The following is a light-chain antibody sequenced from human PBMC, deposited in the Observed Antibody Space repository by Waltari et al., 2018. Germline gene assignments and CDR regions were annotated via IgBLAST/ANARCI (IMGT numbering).Light chain of an antibody. CDR3: CSYAGSYTYV. CDR1: SSDIGAYDY. CDR2: DVT. Sequence: QSVLTQPRSVSGSPGQSVTISCTGTSSDIGAYDYVSWYQQHPGKPPKRIIYDVTDRPSGVPDRFSGSKSGNTASLTISGLQAEDEADYYCCSYAGSYTYVFGTGTKVTVL. J-gene: IGLJ1*01. V-gene: IGLV2-11*01.